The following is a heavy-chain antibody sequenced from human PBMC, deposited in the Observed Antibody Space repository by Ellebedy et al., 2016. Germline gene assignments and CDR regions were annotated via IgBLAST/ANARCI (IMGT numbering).Heavy chain of an antibody. J-gene: IGHJ4*02. CDR1: GGSFSGYY. Sequence: SETLSLTXAVYGGSFSGYYWSWIRQPPGKGLEWIGEINHSGSTNYNPSLKSRVTISVDTSKNQFSLKLSSVTAADTAVYYCARGSHSGSYYNIDYWGQGTLVTVSS. CDR3: ARGSHSGSYYNIDY. D-gene: IGHD3-10*01. CDR2: INHSGST. V-gene: IGHV4-34*01.